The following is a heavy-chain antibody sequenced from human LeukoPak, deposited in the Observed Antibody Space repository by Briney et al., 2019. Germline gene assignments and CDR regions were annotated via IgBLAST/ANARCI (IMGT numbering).Heavy chain of an antibody. V-gene: IGHV3-9*01. CDR2: ISWNSGSI. CDR1: GFTFISYS. Sequence: PGGSLRLSCAASGFTFISYSMNWVRQAPGEGLEWVSGISWNSGSIGYADSVKGRFTISRDNAKNSLYLQMNSLRAEDTAVYYCANSAGKLEPPLEYYWGQGTLVTVSP. CDR3: ANSAGKLEPPLEYY. J-gene: IGHJ4*02. D-gene: IGHD1-1*01.